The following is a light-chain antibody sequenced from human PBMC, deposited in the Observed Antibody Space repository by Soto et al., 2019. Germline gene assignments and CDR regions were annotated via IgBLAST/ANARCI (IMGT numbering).Light chain of an antibody. Sequence: DIQMTQSPSSLSASVGDRVTLACRASQSISSYLNWYQQKPGKAPKLLIYAASSLQSGVPSRFSGGGSGTEFTLTISSLQSEDFAVYYCQQYNNRPRTFGQGTKVDI. CDR2: AAS. CDR3: QQYNNRPRT. V-gene: IGKV1-39*01. CDR1: QSISSY. J-gene: IGKJ1*01.